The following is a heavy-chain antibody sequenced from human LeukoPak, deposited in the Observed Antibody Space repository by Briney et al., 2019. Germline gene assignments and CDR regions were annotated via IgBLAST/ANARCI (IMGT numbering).Heavy chain of an antibody. D-gene: IGHD2-15*01. V-gene: IGHV4-59*01. Sequence: PSETLSVTCTVSGGSISSDCWSWIRQPPGKGLEWNGYIYYSGSTNYNPSLKSRVTISVDTSKNQFSLKLSSVTAADTAVYYCARDRGYCSGGSCYRWFDPWGQGTLVTVSS. J-gene: IGHJ5*02. CDR2: IYYSGST. CDR1: GGSISSDC. CDR3: ARDRGYCSGGSCYRWFDP.